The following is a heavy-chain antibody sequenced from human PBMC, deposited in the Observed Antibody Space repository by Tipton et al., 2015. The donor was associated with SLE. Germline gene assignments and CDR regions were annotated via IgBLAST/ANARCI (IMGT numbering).Heavy chain of an antibody. CDR2: SGST. V-gene: IGHV4-39*01. CDR1: GDSFTSSSYY. Sequence: TLSLTCTVSGDSFTSSSYYWGWIRQPPGKGLEWIGRSGSTYYNPSLKSRVSTSVDTSKNQFSLRLTSVTAADTAVYYCGRHKTATRAFDFWGQGTLVTVSS. D-gene: IGHD1-1*01. CDR3: GRHKTATRAFDF. J-gene: IGHJ3*01.